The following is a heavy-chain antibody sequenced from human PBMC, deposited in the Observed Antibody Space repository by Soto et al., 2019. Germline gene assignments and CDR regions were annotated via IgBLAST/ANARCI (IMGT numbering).Heavy chain of an antibody. Sequence: GGSLRLSCAASGFTFSSYWMHWVRQAPGKGLVWVSRINSDGSRTSYADSVKGRFTISRDNAKNTLYLQMNSLRAEDTAVYYCARVFADSSGWYGVYYYYSMDVCGQGTTVTVSS. CDR3: ARVFADSSGWYGVYYYYSMDV. J-gene: IGHJ6*02. D-gene: IGHD6-19*01. V-gene: IGHV3-74*01. CDR1: GFTFSSYW. CDR2: INSDGSRT.